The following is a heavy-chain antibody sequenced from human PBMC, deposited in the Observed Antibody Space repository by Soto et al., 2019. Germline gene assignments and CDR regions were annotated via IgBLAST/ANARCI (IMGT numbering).Heavy chain of an antibody. CDR1: GLPFSNYA. D-gene: IGHD2-8*02. CDR2: ISYEGSNK. V-gene: IGHV3-30*03. Sequence: QVQLVESGGGVVQPGRSLRLSCAASGLPFSNYAMHWVRQAPVKGLEWVAVISYEGSNKHYADSVKGRFTVSRDNAKNTLYLQMHSLRAEDSGVYYCARAGTGGHNFYHFGMDVWGQGTTVSVSS. CDR3: ARAGTGGHNFYHFGMDV. J-gene: IGHJ6*02.